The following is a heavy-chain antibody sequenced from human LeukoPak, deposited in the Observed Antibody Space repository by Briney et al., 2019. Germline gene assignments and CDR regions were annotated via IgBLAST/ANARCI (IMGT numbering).Heavy chain of an antibody. CDR3: ARENYPTYYYDSSALWGNAFDI. D-gene: IGHD3-22*01. CDR2: IIPIFGTA. J-gene: IGHJ3*02. V-gene: IGHV1-69*05. Sequence: GASVKVSCKASGGTFSSYAISWVRQAPGQGLEWMGGIIPIFGTANYAQKFQGRVTITTDEYTSTAYMELSSLRSEDTAVYYCARENYPTYYYDSSALWGNAFDIWGQGTMVTVSS. CDR1: GGTFSSYA.